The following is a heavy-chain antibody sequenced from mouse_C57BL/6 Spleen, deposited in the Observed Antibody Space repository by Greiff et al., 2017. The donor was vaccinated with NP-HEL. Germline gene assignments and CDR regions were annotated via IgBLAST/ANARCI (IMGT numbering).Heavy chain of an antibody. CDR3: ARGEPLYSNYDY. J-gene: IGHJ2*01. CDR1: GYTFTSYW. CDR2: INPSNGGT. Sequence: QVQLLQLPGTELVKPGASVKLSCKASGYTFTSYWMHWVKQRPGQGLEWIGNINPSNGGTNYNEKFKSKATLTVDKSSSTAYMQLSSLTSEDSAVYYCARGEPLYSNYDYWGQGTTLTVSS. D-gene: IGHD2-5*01. V-gene: IGHV1-53*01.